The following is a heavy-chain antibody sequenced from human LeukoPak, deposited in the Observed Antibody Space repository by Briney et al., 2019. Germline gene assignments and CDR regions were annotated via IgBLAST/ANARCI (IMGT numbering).Heavy chain of an antibody. CDR3: AKEPYYDILTGYYYYYYMDV. V-gene: IGHV3-23*01. D-gene: IGHD3-9*01. Sequence: PGGSLRLSCAASGFTFSSYAMSWVRQAPGKGLEWVSAISGSGGSTYYADSVKGRFTISRDNSKNTLYLQMNSLRAEDTAVYYCAKEPYYDILTGYYYYYYMDVWGKGTTVTVSS. CDR2: ISGSGGST. CDR1: GFTFSSYA. J-gene: IGHJ6*03.